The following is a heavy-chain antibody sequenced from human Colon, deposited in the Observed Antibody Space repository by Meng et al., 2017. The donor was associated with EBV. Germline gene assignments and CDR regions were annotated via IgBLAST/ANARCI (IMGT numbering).Heavy chain of an antibody. CDR3: ASSDYYRSDY. CDR1: GGSISRSDW. D-gene: IGHD3-22*01. V-gene: IGHV4-4*02. CDR2: TSHSGST. Sequence: QLQLQESGPGLVKPSEXLSLTCAVSGGSISRSDWWSWVRQPPGKGLEWIGETSHSGSTDYSPSLKSRVTISLDKSKNQLSLKLNSVTAADTAVYYCASSDYYRSDYWGQGTLVTVSS. J-gene: IGHJ4*02.